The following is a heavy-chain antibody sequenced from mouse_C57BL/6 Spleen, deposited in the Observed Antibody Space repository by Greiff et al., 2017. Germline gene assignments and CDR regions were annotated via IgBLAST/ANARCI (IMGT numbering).Heavy chain of an antibody. Sequence: EVQLQESGPGLVKPSQSLSLTCSVTGYSITSGYYWNWIRQFPGNKLEWMGYISYDGSNNYNPSLKNRISITRDTSKNQFFLKLNSVTTEDTATYYCARGRAYDGYFSMDYWGQGTSVTVSS. J-gene: IGHJ4*01. CDR1: GYSITSGYY. CDR2: ISYDGSN. V-gene: IGHV3-6*01. CDR3: ARGRAYDGYFSMDY. D-gene: IGHD2-3*01.